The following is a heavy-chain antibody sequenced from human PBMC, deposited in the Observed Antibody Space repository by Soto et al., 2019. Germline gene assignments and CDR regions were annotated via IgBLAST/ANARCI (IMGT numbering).Heavy chain of an antibody. CDR1: GGTFSSYA. CDR3: ARDPEYRNGYGY. J-gene: IGHJ4*02. D-gene: IGHD5-18*01. CDR2: IIPIFGTA. V-gene: IGHV1-69*13. Sequence: ASVKVSCKASGGTFSSYAISWVRQAPGQGLEWMGGIIPIFGTANYAQKFQGRVTITADESTSTAYMELSSLRSEDTDLYYCARDPEYRNGYGYWGQGTLVTVSS.